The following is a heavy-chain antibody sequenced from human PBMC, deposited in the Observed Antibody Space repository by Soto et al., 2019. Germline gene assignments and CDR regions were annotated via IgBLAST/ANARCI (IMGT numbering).Heavy chain of an antibody. CDR2: IYRGDAT. Sequence: GGSLRLSCAVYGFTLSNYGMHWVRQAPGKGLEWVSVIYRGDATYYADSVKGRFTISRDNSKNTVYLQMNSLRAEDTAVYYCARDRGDSSRADSFDIWGQGTMVTVSS. CDR1: GFTLSNYG. V-gene: IGHV3-53*01. CDR3: ARDRGDSSRADSFDI. J-gene: IGHJ3*02. D-gene: IGHD6-6*01.